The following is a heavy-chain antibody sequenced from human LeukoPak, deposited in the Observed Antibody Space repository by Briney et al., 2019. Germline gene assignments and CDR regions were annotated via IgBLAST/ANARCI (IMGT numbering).Heavy chain of an antibody. Sequence: SETLSLTCTDSGGSISSYYWRWIRQPPGKGLEWIGYIYYSGSTNYNPSLKSRVTISVDTSKNQFSLKLSSVTAADTAVYYCARLMFFYCSGGSCYYAFDIWGQGTMVTVSS. J-gene: IGHJ3*02. V-gene: IGHV4-59*08. CDR2: IYYSGST. CDR1: GGSISSYY. CDR3: ARLMFFYCSGGSCYYAFDI. D-gene: IGHD2-15*01.